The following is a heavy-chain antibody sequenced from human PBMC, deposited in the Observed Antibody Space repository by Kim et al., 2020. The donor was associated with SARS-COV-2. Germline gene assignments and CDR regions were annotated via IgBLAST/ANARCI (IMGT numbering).Heavy chain of an antibody. CDR1: GGSVSSGSYY. CDR2: IYYSGST. J-gene: IGHJ4*02. V-gene: IGHV4-61*01. D-gene: IGHD3-16*01. Sequence: SETLSLTCTVSGGSVSSGSYYWSWIRQPPGKGLEWIGYIYYSGSTNYNPSLKSRVTISVDTSKNQFSLKLSSVTAADTAVYYCARGGGDGYNLPLWNWGQGTLVTVS. CDR3: ARGGGDGYNLPLWN.